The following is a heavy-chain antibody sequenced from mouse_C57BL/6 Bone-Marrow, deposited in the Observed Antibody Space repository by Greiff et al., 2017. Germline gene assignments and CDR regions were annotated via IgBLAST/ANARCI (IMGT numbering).Heavy chain of an antibody. CDR2: IYPRSGNT. CDR3: ARSPYGNYDYYAMDY. Sequence: VQLQQSGAELARPGASVKLSCKASGYTFTSYGISWVKQRTGQGLEWIGEIYPRSGNTYYNEKFKGKATLTADKSSSTAYMELRSLTSEDSAVYFCARSPYGNYDYYAMDYWGQGTSVTVSS. CDR1: GYTFTSYG. J-gene: IGHJ4*01. D-gene: IGHD2-1*01. V-gene: IGHV1-81*01.